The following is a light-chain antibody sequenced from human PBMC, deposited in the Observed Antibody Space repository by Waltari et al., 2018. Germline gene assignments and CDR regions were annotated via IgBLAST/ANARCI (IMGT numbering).Light chain of an antibody. CDR3: MQALQTPYT. J-gene: IGKJ2*01. CDR1: QSIGSN. V-gene: IGKV3-15*01. Sequence: EIVMTQSPATLSVSPGESATLSCRASQSIGSNLAWYQQKPGQAPRLLIYDATTRDTDIAARFSGSRSGTDFTLKISRVEAEDVGVYYCMQALQTPYTFGQGTKLEIK. CDR2: DAT.